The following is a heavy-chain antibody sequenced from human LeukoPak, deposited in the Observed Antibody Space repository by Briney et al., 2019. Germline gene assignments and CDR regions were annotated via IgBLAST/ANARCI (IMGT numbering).Heavy chain of an antibody. V-gene: IGHV4-59*01. CDR1: GGSISSYY. D-gene: IGHD2-2*01. J-gene: IGHJ4*02. CDR3: ARADCSSTSCPFDY. Sequence: PSETLSLTCTVSGGSISSYYWSWLRQPPGKGLEWVGYIYYSGSTNYNPSLKSRVTISVDTSKNQFSLKLSSVTAADTAVYYCARADCSSTSCPFDYWGQGTLVTVSS. CDR2: IYYSGST.